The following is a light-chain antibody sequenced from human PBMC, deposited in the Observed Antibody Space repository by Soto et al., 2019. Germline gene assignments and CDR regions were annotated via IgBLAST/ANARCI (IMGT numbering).Light chain of an antibody. J-gene: IGKJ2*01. CDR2: DAS. V-gene: IGKV1-5*01. CDR3: QQYNSNSYT. Sequence: DIQMTQSPSTLSASVGDRVTITCRASQSISSWLDWYQQKPGKAPKLLIYDASTLESGVPSRFSGRGTGTEFTLTISSLQPDDFATYYCQQYNSNSYTFGQGTKLEIK. CDR1: QSISSW.